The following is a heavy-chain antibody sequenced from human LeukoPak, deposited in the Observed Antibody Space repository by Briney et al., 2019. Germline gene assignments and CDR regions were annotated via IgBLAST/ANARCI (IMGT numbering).Heavy chain of an antibody. Sequence: GGSLRLSCAASGFSVTSTYMTWIRQAPGKGLEWVSIFYRGDSRHYADSVEGRFTISRDNSKNTLSLQMNNLRAEDTAVYYCARAGPSSSWHQFDYWGQGTLVTVSS. CDR3: ARAGPSSSWHQFDY. D-gene: IGHD6-13*01. CDR1: GFSVTSTY. V-gene: IGHV3-53*01. J-gene: IGHJ4*02. CDR2: FYRGDSR.